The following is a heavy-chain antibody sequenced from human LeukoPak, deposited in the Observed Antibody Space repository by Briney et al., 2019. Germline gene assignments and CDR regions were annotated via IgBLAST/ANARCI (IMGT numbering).Heavy chain of an antibody. CDR3: ARGSSDWNGMDV. CDR2: INIDGNSK. CDR1: GFTFSNHW. J-gene: IGHJ6*02. D-gene: IGHD6-19*01. Sequence: GGSLRLSCAASGFTFSNHWMHWVRQVPGKGLVSVSRINIDGNSKTYANSVKGRFTISRDNAKNTLYMQMNSLGVEDTAVYYCARGSSDWNGMDVWGQGTTVTVSS. V-gene: IGHV3-74*01.